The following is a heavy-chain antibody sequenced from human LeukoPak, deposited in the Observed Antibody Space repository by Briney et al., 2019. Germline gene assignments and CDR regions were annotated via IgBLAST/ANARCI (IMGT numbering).Heavy chain of an antibody. CDR1: GGSISSYY. V-gene: IGHV4-59*01. D-gene: IGHD4/OR15-4a*01. J-gene: IGHJ4*02. CDR2: IYYSGSA. CDR3: ARGGTQLTFPV. Sequence: SSETLSLTCTVSGGSISSYYWSWIRQPPGKGLEWIGYIYYSGSANYNPSLKSRVTISIDTSKNQFSLKLASVSAADTAVYYCARGGTQLTFPVWGQGTLVTVSS.